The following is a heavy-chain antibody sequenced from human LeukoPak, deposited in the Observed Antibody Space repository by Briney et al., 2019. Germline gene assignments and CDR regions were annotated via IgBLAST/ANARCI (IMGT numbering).Heavy chain of an antibody. D-gene: IGHD3-3*01. Sequence: GGSLRLSCAASGFTFSSYAMHWVRQAPGKGLEYVSAISSNGGSTCYANSVKGRLTISRDNSKNTLYLQMGSLRAEDMAVYYCARLDDFWSGYDYWGQGTLVTVSS. CDR3: ARLDDFWSGYDY. J-gene: IGHJ4*02. CDR1: GFTFSSYA. V-gene: IGHV3-64*01. CDR2: ISSNGGST.